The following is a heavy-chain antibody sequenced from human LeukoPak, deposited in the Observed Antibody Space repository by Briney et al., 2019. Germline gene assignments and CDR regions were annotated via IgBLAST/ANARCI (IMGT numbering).Heavy chain of an antibody. D-gene: IGHD2-8*02. CDR2: IYYSGST. J-gene: IGHJ4*02. CDR1: GGSISSSSYY. Sequence: PSETLSLTCTVSGGSISSSSYYWGWIRQPPGKGLEWIGSIYYSGSTYYNPSLKSRVTISVDTSKNQFSLKLSSVTAADTAVYFCARLLLGSTVIDYWGQGALVIVSS. CDR3: ARLLLGSTVIDY. V-gene: IGHV4-39*01.